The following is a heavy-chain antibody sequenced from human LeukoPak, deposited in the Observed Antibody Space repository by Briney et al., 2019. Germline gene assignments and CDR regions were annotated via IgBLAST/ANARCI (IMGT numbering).Heavy chain of an antibody. J-gene: IGHJ6*03. D-gene: IGHD3-22*01. CDR3: ARGGDYYDSSGYLLRYYYYYMDV. CDR1: GASISSYY. CDR2: LYYSGNT. Sequence: PSETLSLTCTVSGASISSYYWGWIRQSPGKGLEWIGYLYYSGNTNYNPSPKSRVTISVDTSKNQFSLKLSSVTAADTAVYYCARGGDYYDSSGYLLRYYYYYMDVWGRGTTVTVSS. V-gene: IGHV4-59*01.